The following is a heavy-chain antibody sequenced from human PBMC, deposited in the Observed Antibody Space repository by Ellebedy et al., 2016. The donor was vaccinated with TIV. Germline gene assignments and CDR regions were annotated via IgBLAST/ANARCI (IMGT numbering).Heavy chain of an antibody. V-gene: IGHV4-4*08. CDR1: GASMKYNY. Sequence: MPSETLSLTCDVSGASMKYNYWSWVRQPPGKGLEWIGYIYDIGSTNYNPSLKSRVAISIDTSKNQFFLMLKSVTVADTAIYFCARAPRSYNFWSGYREHFDNWGQGTLVTVSS. J-gene: IGHJ4*02. CDR2: IYDIGST. D-gene: IGHD3-3*01. CDR3: ARAPRSYNFWSGYREHFDN.